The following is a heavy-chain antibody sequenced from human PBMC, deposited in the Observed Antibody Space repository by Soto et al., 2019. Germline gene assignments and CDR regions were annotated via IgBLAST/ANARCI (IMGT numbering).Heavy chain of an antibody. CDR1: GGTFSTSA. D-gene: IGHD1-1*01. CDR2: IMPVFPTP. Sequence: QVQLVQSGAEVKKPGSSVKVSCTTSGGTFSTSAISWVRQAPGQGLEWVGGIMPVFPTPDYAQNFQGRVTITADDSTTTAYLELTSLRADDPAVYYCARDKDRLQLGGNYYYILDVWGQGTAITVSS. J-gene: IGHJ6*02. CDR3: ARDKDRLQLGGNYYYILDV. V-gene: IGHV1-69*12.